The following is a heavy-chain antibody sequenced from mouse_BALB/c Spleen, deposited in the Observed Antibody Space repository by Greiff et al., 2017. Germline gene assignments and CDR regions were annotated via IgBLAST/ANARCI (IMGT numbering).Heavy chain of an antibody. V-gene: IGHV1-5*01. J-gene: IGHJ2*01. D-gene: IGHD1-1*01. CDR3: TLITTVVGPFYFDY. CDR2: IYPGNSDT. Sequence: VQLQQSGTVLARPGASVKMSCKASGYTFTSYWMHWVKQRPGQGLEWIGAIYPGNSDTSYNQKFKGKAKLTAVTSTSTAYMELSSLTNEDSAVYYCTLITTVVGPFYFDYWGQGTTLTVSS. CDR1: GYTFTSYW.